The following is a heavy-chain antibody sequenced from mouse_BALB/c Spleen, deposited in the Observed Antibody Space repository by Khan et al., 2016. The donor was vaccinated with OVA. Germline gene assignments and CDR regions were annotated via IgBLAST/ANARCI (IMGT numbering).Heavy chain of an antibody. J-gene: IGHJ1*01. D-gene: IGHD1-2*01. CDR3: ARGTTASYWYFDV. CDR1: GYSFTSYW. V-gene: IGHV1-74*01. Sequence: QLQQPGADLVRPGASVKLSCKASGYSFTSYWMNWVQQRPGQGLEWIGLIHPSDSETRLNQKLKDKATLTVDKSSSTAYMHLSSPTSEDSAVYYCARGTTASYWYFDVWGAGTTVTVSS. CDR2: IHPSDSET.